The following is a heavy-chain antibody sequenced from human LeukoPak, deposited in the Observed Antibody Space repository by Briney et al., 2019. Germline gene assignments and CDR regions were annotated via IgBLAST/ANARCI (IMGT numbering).Heavy chain of an antibody. J-gene: IGHJ4*02. V-gene: IGHV1-46*01. CDR1: GYTFISNY. CDR2: INPSGGGT. Sequence: ASVKVSCKAPGYTFISNYIHWVRQAPGQGLEWMGIINPSGGGTSYAQKFQGRVTMTRDTSTSTVYMELSSLRFEDTAMYYCARGSSLRPDDYWGQGTLVTVSS. CDR3: ARGSSLRPDDY. D-gene: IGHD3-10*01.